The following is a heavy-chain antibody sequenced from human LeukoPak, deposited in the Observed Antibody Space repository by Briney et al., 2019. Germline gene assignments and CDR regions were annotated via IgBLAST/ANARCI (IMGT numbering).Heavy chain of an antibody. CDR1: GGSISSSSYY. V-gene: IGHV4-39*01. Sequence: SETLSLTCTVTGGSISSSSYYWVWIRQPPGKGLEWIGSIYYSGSTYYNPSLKSRVTISVDTSKNQFSLKLSSVTAADTAVYYCARHSVSYYWYDFVSSGQGTLVTVSS. J-gene: IGHJ4*02. CDR3: ARHSVSYYWYDFVS. D-gene: IGHD1-26*01. CDR2: IYYSGST.